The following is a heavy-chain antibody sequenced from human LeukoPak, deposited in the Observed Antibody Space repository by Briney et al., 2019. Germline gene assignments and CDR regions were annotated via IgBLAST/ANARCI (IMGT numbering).Heavy chain of an antibody. Sequence: GGSLRLSCAASGFTFSSYGMHWVRQAPGKGLEWVAVIWYDGSNKYYADSVKGRFTIARDNSKNTLYLQMNSLRAEDTAVYYCARCPSGSFPLTGDVLGLDYWGQGALVTVSS. D-gene: IGHD7-27*01. CDR1: GFTFSSYG. CDR2: IWYDGSNK. CDR3: ARCPSGSFPLTGDVLGLDY. V-gene: IGHV3-33*01. J-gene: IGHJ4*02.